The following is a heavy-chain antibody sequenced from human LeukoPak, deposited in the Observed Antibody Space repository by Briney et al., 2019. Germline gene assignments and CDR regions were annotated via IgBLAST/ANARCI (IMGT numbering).Heavy chain of an antibody. J-gene: IGHJ4*02. CDR2: IYYTGKT. CDR1: GGFIRNSNYY. CDR3: VRFHYCYSSLPPL. Sequence: SENLSLTCTVSGGFIRNSNYYWGWIRQPPGKGLDWIGSIYYTGKTYYNPSLNSRVTVSLDTSKNQFSLNLSPVTAADTAVYYCVRFHYCYSSLPPLWGQGTLAIVSS. D-gene: IGHD2/OR15-2a*01. V-gene: IGHV4-39*01.